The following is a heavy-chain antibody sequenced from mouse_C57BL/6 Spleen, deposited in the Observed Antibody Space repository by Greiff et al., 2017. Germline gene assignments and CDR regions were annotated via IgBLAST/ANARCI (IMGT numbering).Heavy chain of an antibody. D-gene: IGHD1-1*02. CDR1: GYTFTSYW. CDR3: AIPGGYSGEFAD. Sequence: QVQLQQPGTELVKPGASVKLSCKASGYTFTSYWMHWVKQRPGQGLEWIGNINPSNGGTKYNEKFKSKATLTVDKTSNTSYMQLSSLTSEDSAVYYCAIPGGYSGEFADWGQGTLVTVSA. V-gene: IGHV1-53*01. CDR2: INPSNGGT. J-gene: IGHJ3*01.